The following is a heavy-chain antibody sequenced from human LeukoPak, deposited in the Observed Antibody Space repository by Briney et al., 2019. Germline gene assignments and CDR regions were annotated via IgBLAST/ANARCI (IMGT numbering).Heavy chain of an antibody. CDR3: ARDRSGYYLTFDY. CDR1: GFTFSAYA. Sequence: PGGSLRLSCVASGFTFSAYAMTWVRQAPGKGLEWVSSISVSGGGTYYADSVRGRFTISRDNSKNTLFLHMNSLRAEDTAVYYCARDRSGYYLTFDYWGQGSLVTVSS. CDR2: ISVSGGGT. V-gene: IGHV3-23*01. D-gene: IGHD3-3*01. J-gene: IGHJ4*02.